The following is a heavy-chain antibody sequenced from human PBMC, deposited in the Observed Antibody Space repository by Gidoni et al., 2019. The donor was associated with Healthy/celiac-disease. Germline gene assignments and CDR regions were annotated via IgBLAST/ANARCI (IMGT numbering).Heavy chain of an antibody. Sequence: EVQLVASGGGLVKPGGSLRLSCAASGFTFSSYSMNWVRQAPGKGLEWVSSISSSSSYIYYADSVKGRFTISRDNAKNSLYLQMNSLRAEDTAVYYCARDYDYGDYVLGNDAFDIWGQGTMVTVSS. V-gene: IGHV3-21*01. CDR3: ARDYDYGDYVLGNDAFDI. J-gene: IGHJ3*02. D-gene: IGHD4-17*01. CDR1: GFTFSSYS. CDR2: ISSSSSYI.